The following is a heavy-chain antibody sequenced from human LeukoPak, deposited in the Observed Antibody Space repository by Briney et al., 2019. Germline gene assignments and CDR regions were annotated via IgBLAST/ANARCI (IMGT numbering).Heavy chain of an antibody. V-gene: IGHV4-34*01. CDR3: ARGLDSSGYYYVDY. J-gene: IGHJ4*02. Sequence: SETLSLTCAVYGGSFSGYYWSWIRQPPGKGLEWIGEINHSGSTNYNPSLMSRVTISVDTSKNQFSLKLSSVTAADTAVYYCARGLDSSGYYYVDYWGQGTLVTVSS. CDR2: INHSGST. CDR1: GGSFSGYY. D-gene: IGHD3-22*01.